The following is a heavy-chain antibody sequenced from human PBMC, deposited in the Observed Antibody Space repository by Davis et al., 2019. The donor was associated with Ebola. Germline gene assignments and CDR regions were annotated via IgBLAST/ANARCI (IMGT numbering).Heavy chain of an antibody. CDR1: GFTFSSYG. CDR3: ARPRTFRLLTRFYDFWSGYQEYYGMDV. V-gene: IGHV3-30*02. D-gene: IGHD3-3*01. CDR2: ILHDGSNK. Sequence: GESLKISCAASGFTFSSYGMYWVRQATGKGLEWVAFILHDGSNKYYADSVKGRFTISRDNSKNTLYLQMNSLRAEDTAVYYCARPRTFRLLTRFYDFWSGYQEYYGMDVWGQGTTVTVSS. J-gene: IGHJ6*02.